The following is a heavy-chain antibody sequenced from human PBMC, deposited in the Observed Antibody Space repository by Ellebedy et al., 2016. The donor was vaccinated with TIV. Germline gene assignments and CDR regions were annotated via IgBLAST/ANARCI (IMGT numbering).Heavy chain of an antibody. CDR2: IFDSGST. CDR1: GGSISSSTYY. J-gene: IGHJ2*01. V-gene: IGHV4-39*01. Sequence: SETLSLTCSVSGGSISSSTYYWGWIRQPPGKGREWIGNIFDSGSTYYNPSLKSRVTISVDTSKNQFSLKLSSVTAADTAVYYCARSLLIFTFDKCYFDLWGRGTLVTVSS. D-gene: IGHD3/OR15-3a*01. CDR3: ARSLLIFTFDKCYFDL.